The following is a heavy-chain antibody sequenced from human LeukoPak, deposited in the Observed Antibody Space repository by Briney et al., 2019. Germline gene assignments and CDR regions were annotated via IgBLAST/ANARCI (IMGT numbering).Heavy chain of an antibody. D-gene: IGHD1-14*01. J-gene: IGHJ3*01. V-gene: IGHV3-30*02. CDR2: IRYDGSNK. CDR1: GFTFSRYG. CDR3: YQAAPFLTGDDAYWV. Sequence: GGSLTLSCAASGFTFSRYGMHWLRQAPGKGLEWVAFIRYDGSNKYYADSVKGRFTISRDNSKNTLYLQMNRQTAVYSAVKERYQAAPFLTGDDAYWVQGHVIMVSVSS.